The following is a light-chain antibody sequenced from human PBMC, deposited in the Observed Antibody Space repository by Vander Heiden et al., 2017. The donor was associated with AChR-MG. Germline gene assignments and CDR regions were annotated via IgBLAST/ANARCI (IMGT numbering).Light chain of an antibody. J-gene: IGLJ2*01. CDR3: QSYDSSLRAV. CDR1: SSNIGAGYD. Sequence: QSVLTQPPSVSGAPGQRVTISCTGSSSNIGAGYDVHWYQQLPGTAPKRLIYGNSNRPSGVPDRFSGSKSGTSASLAITGLQAEDEADYYCQSYDSSLRAVFGGGTKLTVL. CDR2: GNS. V-gene: IGLV1-40*01.